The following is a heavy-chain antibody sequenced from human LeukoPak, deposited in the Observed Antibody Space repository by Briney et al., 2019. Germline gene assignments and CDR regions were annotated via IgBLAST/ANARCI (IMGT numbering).Heavy chain of an antibody. CDR3: ARGLDGGDYDSSGHETY. V-gene: IGHV1-18*01. CDR1: GYTFTSYG. J-gene: IGHJ4*02. CDR2: ISAYNGNT. D-gene: IGHD3-22*01. Sequence: GASVKVSCKASGYTFTSYGISWVRQAPGQGLEWMGWISAYNGNTNYAQKLQGRVTMTTDTSTSTAYMELRSLRSDDTAVYYCARGLDGGDYDSSGHETYWGQGTLVTVSS.